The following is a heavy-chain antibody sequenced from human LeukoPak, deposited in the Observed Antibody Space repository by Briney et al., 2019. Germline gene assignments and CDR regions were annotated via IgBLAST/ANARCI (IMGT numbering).Heavy chain of an antibody. V-gene: IGHV3-21*01. CDR3: AKVERGDYSSSPVPYYNYYMNV. CDR2: ISSSSSLI. J-gene: IGHJ6*03. Sequence: GGSLRLSCAASGFTFSYYSMNWVRQAPGRGLEWVSCISSSSSLIFYSDSVRGRFTISRDNAKNLLYLHMNSLRVEDTAVYYCAKVERGDYSSSPVPYYNYYMNVWGKGTTVTVSS. D-gene: IGHD6-13*01. CDR1: GFTFSYYS.